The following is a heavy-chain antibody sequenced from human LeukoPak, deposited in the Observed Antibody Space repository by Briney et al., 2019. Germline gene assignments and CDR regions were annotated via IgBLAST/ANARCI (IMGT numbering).Heavy chain of an antibody. CDR1: GFTFSNYA. CDR2: VSTYGGST. J-gene: IGHJ4*02. CDR3: ARDAMVAISAADTPYYFDY. Sequence: PGGSLRLSCAASGFTFSNYAMHWVRQAPGKGLESVSAVSTYGGSTYYADSVKGRFTISRDNSKNTPYLQMGSLKPEDMAVYYCARDAMVAISAADTPYYFDYWGQGTLVTVSS. D-gene: IGHD6-13*01. V-gene: IGHV3-64*02.